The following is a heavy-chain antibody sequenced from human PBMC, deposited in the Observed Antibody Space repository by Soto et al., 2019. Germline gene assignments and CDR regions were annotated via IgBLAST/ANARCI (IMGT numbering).Heavy chain of an antibody. J-gene: IGHJ4*02. Sequence: QAQLVESGGGVVQPGRSLRLSCAASGFTFSSYAMHWVRQAPGKGLEWVAVISYDGSNKYYADSVKGRFTISRDNSKNTLYLQMNSLRAEDTAVYYCARDRVGAKVGYFDYWGQGTLVTVSS. CDR2: ISYDGSNK. V-gene: IGHV3-30-3*01. CDR1: GFTFSSYA. CDR3: ARDRVGAKVGYFDY. D-gene: IGHD1-26*01.